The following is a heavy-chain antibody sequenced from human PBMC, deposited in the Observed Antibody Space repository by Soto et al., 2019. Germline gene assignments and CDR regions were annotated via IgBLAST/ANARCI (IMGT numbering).Heavy chain of an antibody. Sequence: QVQLQESGPGLVKPSGTLSLTCAVSGGSISSSNWWSWVRQPPGKGLEWIGEIYHSGSTNYNPSLKSRVTISVDKSKNQFSLKLSSMTAADTAVYYCARDRVVRGVIPGSNWFDPWGQGTLVTVSS. D-gene: IGHD3-10*01. CDR1: GGSISSSNW. CDR2: IYHSGST. V-gene: IGHV4-4*02. CDR3: ARDRVVRGVIPGSNWFDP. J-gene: IGHJ5*02.